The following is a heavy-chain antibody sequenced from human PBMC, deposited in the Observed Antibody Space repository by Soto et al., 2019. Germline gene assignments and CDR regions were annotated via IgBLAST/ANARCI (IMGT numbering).Heavy chain of an antibody. V-gene: IGHV3-7*03. CDR2: IKQDGSEK. Sequence: GSLRLSCAASGFTFSSYWMSWVCQAPGKGLEWVANIKQDGSEKYYVDSVKGRFTISRDNAKNSLYLQMNSLRAEDTAVYYCARTGYSSSWYGNYYYYYGMDVWGQGTTVTVS. J-gene: IGHJ6*02. CDR3: ARTGYSSSWYGNYYYYYGMDV. CDR1: GFTFSSYW. D-gene: IGHD6-13*01.